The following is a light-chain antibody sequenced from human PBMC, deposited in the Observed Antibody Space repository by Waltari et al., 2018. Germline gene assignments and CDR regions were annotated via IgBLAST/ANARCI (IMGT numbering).Light chain of an antibody. V-gene: IGLV2-14*03. Sequence: QSALTQPASVSGSPGQSITISCTGTSSDVGGYNYVSWYQQHPGKAPKLMIYDVTNRPSGVSNRFSGSKSGNTASLTISGLQAEDEADYYCSSYTSSGTGVLFGGGTKLSVL. CDR3: SSYTSSGTGVL. CDR2: DVT. CDR1: SSDVGGYNY. J-gene: IGLJ2*01.